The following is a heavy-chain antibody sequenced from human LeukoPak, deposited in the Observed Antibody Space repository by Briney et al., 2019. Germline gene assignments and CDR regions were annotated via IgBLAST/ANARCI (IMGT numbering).Heavy chain of an antibody. CDR2: IIPIFGTA. CDR1: GGTFSSYA. CDR3: ARDPTGYSSSLRAFDI. V-gene: IGHV1-69*05. Sequence: GSSVKVSCKASGGTFSSYAISWVRQAPGQGLEWMGGIIPIFGTANYAQKFQGRVTITTDESTSTAYMELSSLRSEDTAVYYCARDPTGYSSSLRAFDIWGQGTMVTVSS. J-gene: IGHJ3*02. D-gene: IGHD6-13*01.